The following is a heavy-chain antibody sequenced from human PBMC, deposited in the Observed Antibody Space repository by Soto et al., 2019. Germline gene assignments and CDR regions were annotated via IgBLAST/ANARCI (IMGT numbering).Heavy chain of an antibody. CDR3: AASGSRS. CDR1: GFSISSGYY. CDR2: IYHSGST. Sequence: SETLSLTCAVSGFSISSGYYWGWIRQPPGKGLEWIGSIYHSGSTYYNPSLKSRVTISVDTSKNQFSLKLSSVTAADTAVYYCAASGSRSWGQGTVVTVSS. V-gene: IGHV4-38-2*01. D-gene: IGHD3-10*01. J-gene: IGHJ4*01.